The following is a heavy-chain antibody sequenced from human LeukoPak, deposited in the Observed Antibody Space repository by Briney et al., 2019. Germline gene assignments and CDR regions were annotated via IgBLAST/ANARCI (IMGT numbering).Heavy chain of an antibody. CDR2: IVVGSGDT. D-gene: IGHD3-10*01. J-gene: IGHJ3*02. CDR3: GADSMPRGVFSYALDI. V-gene: IGHV1-58*01. Sequence: ASVKVSCKASGFTFTSSAVQWVRQARGQRLEWIGWIVVGSGDTNSAQKFQERVTITRDMSTRTAYMELSSLRSEDTAVYYCGADSMPRGVFSYALDIWGQGTMVTVSS. CDR1: GFTFTSSA.